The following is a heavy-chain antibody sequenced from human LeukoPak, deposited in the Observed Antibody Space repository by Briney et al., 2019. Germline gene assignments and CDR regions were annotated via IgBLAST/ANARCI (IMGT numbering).Heavy chain of an antibody. J-gene: IGHJ3*02. Sequence: SETLSLTCTVSGGSISSCYWSWIRQPPGKGLEWIGYIYYSGSTNYNPSLKSRVTISVDTSKNQFSLKLSSVTAADTAVYYCAKILGSGVWYGFDIWGQGTMVTVSS. CDR2: IYYSGST. V-gene: IGHV4-59*08. CDR3: AKILGSGVWYGFDI. D-gene: IGHD2-21*01. CDR1: GGSISSCY.